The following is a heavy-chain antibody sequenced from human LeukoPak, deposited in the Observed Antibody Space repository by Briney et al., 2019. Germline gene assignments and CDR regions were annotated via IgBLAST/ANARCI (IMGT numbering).Heavy chain of an antibody. V-gene: IGHV3-7*05. CDR2: IKQDGSEK. J-gene: IGHJ4*02. Sequence: GGSLRLSCAASGFSFRSYWMSWVRQAPGKGLEWVAKIKQDGSEKYYVDSVKGRFTISRDNAKNSLYLQMNSLRAEDTAVYYCARDGSPFDSWGQGNPATVSS. CDR3: ARDGSPFDS. CDR1: GFSFRSYW.